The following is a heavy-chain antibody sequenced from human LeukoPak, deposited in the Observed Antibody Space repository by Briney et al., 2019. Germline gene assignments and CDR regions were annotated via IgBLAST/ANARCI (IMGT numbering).Heavy chain of an antibody. CDR2: ISSSGSTI. D-gene: IGHD2-2*01. J-gene: IGHJ4*01. CDR3: ARGLPATLLDY. Sequence: GGSLRLSCAASGFAFSDYYMSWIRQAPGKGLEWVSYISSSGSTIYYADSVKGRFTISRDNAKSSLYLQMNSLRAEDTAIYYCARGLPATLLDYWGHGTLVTVSS. CDR1: GFAFSDYY. V-gene: IGHV3-11*01.